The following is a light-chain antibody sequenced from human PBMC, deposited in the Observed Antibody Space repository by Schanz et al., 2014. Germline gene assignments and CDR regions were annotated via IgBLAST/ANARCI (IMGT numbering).Light chain of an antibody. Sequence: QSALTQPPSASGSPGQSVTISCTGTSSDVGAYTYVSWYQQPPGKAPKLMIYEDSKRPSGVSNRFSGSKSGNTASLTISGLQAEDEADYYCCSYAGSTTFYVVFGGGTKVTVL. CDR2: EDS. J-gene: IGLJ2*01. CDR1: SSDVGAYTY. CDR3: CSYAGSTTFYVV. V-gene: IGLV2-23*02.